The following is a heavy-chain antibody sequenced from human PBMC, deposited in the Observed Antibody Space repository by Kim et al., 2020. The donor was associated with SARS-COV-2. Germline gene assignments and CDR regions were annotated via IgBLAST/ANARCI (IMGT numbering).Heavy chain of an antibody. CDR3: ARAKTRIAAPSNWFDP. CDR1: GGSISSSNW. V-gene: IGHV4-4*02. CDR2: IYHSGST. D-gene: IGHD6-6*01. Sequence: SETLSLTCAVSGGSISSSNWWSWVRQPPGKGLEWIGEIYHSGSTNYNPSLKSRVTISVDKSKNQFSLKLSSVTAADTAVYYCARAKTRIAAPSNWFDPWGQGTLVTVSS. J-gene: IGHJ5*02.